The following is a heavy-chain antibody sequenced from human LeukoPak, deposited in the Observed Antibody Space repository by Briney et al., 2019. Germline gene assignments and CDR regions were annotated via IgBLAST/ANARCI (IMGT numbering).Heavy chain of an antibody. D-gene: IGHD2-15*01. J-gene: IGHJ4*02. V-gene: IGHV3-48*03. CDR3: ARDLLVAQAIGY. CDR2: ISSSGSTI. Sequence: GGSLRLSCAASGFTFSSYEMNWVRQAPGKGLEWVSYISSSGSTIYYADSVKGRFTISRDNAKNSLYLQMNSLRAEDTAVYYCARDLLVAQAIGYWGQGTLVTVSS. CDR1: GFTFSSYE.